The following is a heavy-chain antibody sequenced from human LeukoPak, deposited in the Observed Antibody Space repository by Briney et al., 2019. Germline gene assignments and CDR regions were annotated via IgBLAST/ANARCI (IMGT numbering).Heavy chain of an antibody. CDR1: GFTVKDNF. D-gene: IGHD4/OR15-4a*01. CDR3: TRDSANYHFAY. CDR2: LYSGGAT. V-gene: IGHV3-66*01. Sequence: GGSLRLSCAASGFTVKDNFMSWVRQAPGKGLEWVSVLYSGGATYYADSVKGRFTISRDNSKNTVFLQMNDLRAEDTAFYYCTRDSANYHFAYWGQGALVSVSS. J-gene: IGHJ4*02.